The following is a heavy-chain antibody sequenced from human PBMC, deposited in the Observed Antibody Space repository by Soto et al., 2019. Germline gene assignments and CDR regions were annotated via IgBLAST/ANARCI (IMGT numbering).Heavy chain of an antibody. V-gene: IGHV1-69*06. CDR3: ATNYGSGSYYLDY. Sequence: SVKVSCKASGGTFSSYAISWVRQAPGQGLEWMGGIIPIFGTANYAQKFQGRVTITADKSTSTAYMELSSLRSEDTAVHYCATNYGSGSYYLDYWGQGTLVTVSS. CDR2: IIPIFGTA. D-gene: IGHD3-10*01. CDR1: GGTFSSYA. J-gene: IGHJ4*02.